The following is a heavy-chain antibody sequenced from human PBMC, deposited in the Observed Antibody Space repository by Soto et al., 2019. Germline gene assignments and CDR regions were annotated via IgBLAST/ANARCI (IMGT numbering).Heavy chain of an antibody. CDR3: TRGHPSIYNY. V-gene: IGHV3-7*01. Sequence: GGSLRLSCAASRFTFSNYWMSWVRQAPGKGLEWVANIKEDGSERYYVDSVKGRFTISRDNAKNSLYLQMTSLRPEDTAVYYCTRGHPSIYNYWGQGTLVTVSS. J-gene: IGHJ4*02. D-gene: IGHD4-4*01. CDR2: IKEDGSER. CDR1: RFTFSNYW.